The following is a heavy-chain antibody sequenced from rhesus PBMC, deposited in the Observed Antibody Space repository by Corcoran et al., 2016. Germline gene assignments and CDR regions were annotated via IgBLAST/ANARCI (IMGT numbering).Heavy chain of an antibody. Sequence: QVTLKESGPALVKPTQTLTLTCTFPGFSISTSGMGVGWLRQSPGKALEWLALIYWDDDKYYSTSLKSRLTISKDTSKNQVVLTMTNMDPVDTATYYCVNYYSGSSHAFDFWGQGLRVTVSS. D-gene: IGHD3-16*01. V-gene: IGHV2-174*01. CDR3: VNYYSGSSHAFDF. J-gene: IGHJ3*01. CDR1: GFSISTSGMG. CDR2: IYWDDDK.